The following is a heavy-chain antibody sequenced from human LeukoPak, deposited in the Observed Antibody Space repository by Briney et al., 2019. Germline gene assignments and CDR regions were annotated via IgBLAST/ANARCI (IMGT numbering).Heavy chain of an antibody. CDR2: IYYSGST. CDR3: ARSLHPYYYDSSGYSNYY. V-gene: IGHV4-39*01. Sequence: SETLSLTCTVSGGSISSSSYYWGWIRQPPGKGLEWIGSIYYSGSTYYNPSLKSRVTISVDTSKNQFSLKLSSVTAADTAVYYCARSLHPYYYDSSGYSNYYWGQGTLVTVSS. J-gene: IGHJ4*02. CDR1: GGSISSSSYY. D-gene: IGHD3-22*01.